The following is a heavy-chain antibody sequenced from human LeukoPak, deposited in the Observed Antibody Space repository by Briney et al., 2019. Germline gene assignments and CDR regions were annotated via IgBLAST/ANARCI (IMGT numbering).Heavy chain of an antibody. V-gene: IGHV3-23*01. CDR1: GFTLSSYG. Sequence: PGGSLRLSCAASGFTLSSYGMSWVRQAPGKGLEWVSAISGSGGSTYYADSVKGRFTISRDNAKNSLYLQMNSLRAEDTAVYYCARYYYDSSGYYYFDYWGQGTLVTVSS. CDR2: ISGSGGST. CDR3: ARYYYDSSGYYYFDY. D-gene: IGHD3-22*01. J-gene: IGHJ4*02.